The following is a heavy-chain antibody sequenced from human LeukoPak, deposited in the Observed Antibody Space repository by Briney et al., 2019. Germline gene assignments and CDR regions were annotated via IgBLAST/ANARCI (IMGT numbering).Heavy chain of an antibody. J-gene: IGHJ5*02. Sequence: ASVKVSCKASGYTFTSYDINWVRQATGQGLEWMGWMNHNSGNTGYAQKFQGRVTMTRNTSISTAYMELSSLRSEDTAVYDCARGGSSWYQGGWFDPWGQGTLVTVSS. CDR3: ARGGSSWYQGGWFDP. CDR2: MNHNSGNT. V-gene: IGHV1-8*01. CDR1: GYTFTSYD. D-gene: IGHD6-13*01.